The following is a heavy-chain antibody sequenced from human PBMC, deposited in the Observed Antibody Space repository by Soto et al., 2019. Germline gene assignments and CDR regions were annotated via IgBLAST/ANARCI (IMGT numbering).Heavy chain of an antibody. V-gene: IGHV3-30*18. CDR3: AKDGGRSKRGYSYGQKYYYYYGMDV. CDR1: VFTFSSYG. J-gene: IGHJ6*02. D-gene: IGHD5-18*01. Sequence: PGGALRLSCAASVFTFSSYGMHWVRQAPGKGLEWGAVISYEGSNKYYADSVKGRFTISRDNSKNTLYLQMNSLRAEDTAVYYCAKDGGRSKRGYSYGQKYYYYYGMDVWGQGTTVTVSS. CDR2: ISYEGSNK.